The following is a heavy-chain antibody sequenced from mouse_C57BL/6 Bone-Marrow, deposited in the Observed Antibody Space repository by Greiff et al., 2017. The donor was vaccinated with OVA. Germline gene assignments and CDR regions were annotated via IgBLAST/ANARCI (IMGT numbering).Heavy chain of an antibody. D-gene: IGHD1-1*01. J-gene: IGHJ1*03. CDR2: IYPRDGST. CDR1: GYTFTDHT. V-gene: IGHV1-78*01. Sequence: VQLQESDAELVKPGASVKISCKVSGYTFTDHTIHWMKQRPEQGLAWIGYIYPRDGSTKYNEKFKGKATLTADKSSSTAYMQLNSLTSEDSAVYFCARRGHYYGSSHWYFDVWGTGTTVTVSS. CDR3: ARRGHYYGSSHWYFDV.